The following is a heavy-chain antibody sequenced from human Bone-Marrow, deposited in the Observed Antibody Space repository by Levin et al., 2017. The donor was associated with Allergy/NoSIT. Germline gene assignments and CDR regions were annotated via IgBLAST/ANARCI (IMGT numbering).Heavy chain of an antibody. CDR2: ISSNGGST. J-gene: IGHJ3*02. CDR3: VHTPKYSSSYPSSAFDI. CDR1: GFTFSSYA. D-gene: IGHD6-6*01. V-gene: IGHV3-64D*06. Sequence: PGGSLRLSCSASGFTFSSYAMHWVRQAPGKGLEYVSAISSNGGSTYYADSVKGRFTISRDNSKNTLYLQMSSLRAEDTAVYYCVHTPKYSSSYPSSAFDIWGQGTMVTVSS.